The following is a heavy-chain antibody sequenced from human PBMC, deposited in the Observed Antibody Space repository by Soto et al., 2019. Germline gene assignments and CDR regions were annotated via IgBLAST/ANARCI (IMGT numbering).Heavy chain of an antibody. D-gene: IGHD3-16*01. V-gene: IGHV4-31*02. CDR3: ARDRVMFTFGGASDEWGIAS. Sequence: TLSLTWTVYGDSITSGVHYWSWIRQLPGKGLEWIGYIFYSGPTYYNPSLKSRVAISVDTSKNQFSLKLNSVTAADTAVYYCARDRVMFTFGGASDEWGIASWGRGTLVPVSS. CDR2: IFYSGPT. CDR1: GDSITSGVHY. J-gene: IGHJ4*02.